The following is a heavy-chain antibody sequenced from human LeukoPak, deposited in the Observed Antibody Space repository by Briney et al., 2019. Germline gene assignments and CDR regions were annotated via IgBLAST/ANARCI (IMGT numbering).Heavy chain of an antibody. J-gene: IGHJ3*02. D-gene: IGHD3-9*01. CDR3: AIPDRRYGDAFDI. CDR1: GFTFSDYY. CDR2: ISSSGSAR. Sequence: PGGSLRLSCAASGFTFSDYYMSWIRQAPGKGLEWVSYISSSGSARYYADSVKGRFTISRDNANNSLYLQMNSLRAEDTAVYYCAIPDRRYGDAFDIWGQGTMVTVSS. V-gene: IGHV3-11*04.